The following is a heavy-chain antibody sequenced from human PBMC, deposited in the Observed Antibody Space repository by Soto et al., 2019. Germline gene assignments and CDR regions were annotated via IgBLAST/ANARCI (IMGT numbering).Heavy chain of an antibody. J-gene: IGHJ4*02. CDR1: GYTFTSYG. V-gene: IGHV1-18*01. CDR2: ISAYNGNT. D-gene: IGHD2-2*01. Sequence: QVQLVQSGAEVKKPGASVKVSCKASGYTFTSYGISWVRQAPGQGLEWMGWISAYNGNTNYAQKLQGRVTMTTDTSTSTAYMELRSLRSDDTAVYYCARALGYCSSTSCPVLFDYWGQGTLVTVSS. CDR3: ARALGYCSSTSCPVLFDY.